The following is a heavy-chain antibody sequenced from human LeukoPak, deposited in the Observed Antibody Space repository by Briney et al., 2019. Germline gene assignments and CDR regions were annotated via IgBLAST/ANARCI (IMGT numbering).Heavy chain of an antibody. D-gene: IGHD2-2*01. CDR2: IYYSGST. V-gene: IGHV4-39*01. CDR1: GGSISSSSYY. J-gene: IGHJ5*02. CDR3: ARQPICVTSCYRGWFDP. Sequence: PSETLSLTCTVSGGSISSSSYYWGWIRQPPGKGLEWIGSIYYSGSTYYNPSLKSRVTISVDTSKNQFSLKLSSVTAADTAVYYCARQPICVTSCYRGWFDPWGQGTLVTVSS.